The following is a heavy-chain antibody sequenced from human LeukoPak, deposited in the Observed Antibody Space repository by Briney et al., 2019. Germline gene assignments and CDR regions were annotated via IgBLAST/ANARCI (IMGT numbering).Heavy chain of an antibody. D-gene: IGHD2-15*01. CDR2: ISSSSSYI. V-gene: IGHV3-21*01. J-gene: IGHJ4*02. Sequence: GGSLRLPCAASGFTFSSYSRNWVRQAPGKGLEWVSSISSSSSYIYYADSVKGRFTISRDNAKNSLYLQMNSLRAEDTAVYYCARGYCSGGSCLDYWGQGTLVTVSS. CDR1: GFTFSSYS. CDR3: ARGYCSGGSCLDY.